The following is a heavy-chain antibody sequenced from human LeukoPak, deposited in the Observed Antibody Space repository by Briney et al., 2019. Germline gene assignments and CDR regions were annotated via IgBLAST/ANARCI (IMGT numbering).Heavy chain of an antibody. V-gene: IGHV3-30*04. CDR1: GFTFSSYA. CDR3: ARAKLAYCGGDCSPYYYMDV. Sequence: PGGSLRLSCAASGFTFSSYAMHWVRQAPGKGLEWVAVISYDGSNKYYADSVKGRFTISRDNSKNTLYLQMNSLRAEDTAVYYCARAKLAYCGGDCSPYYYMDVWGKGTTVTVSS. D-gene: IGHD2-21*02. CDR2: ISYDGSNK. J-gene: IGHJ6*03.